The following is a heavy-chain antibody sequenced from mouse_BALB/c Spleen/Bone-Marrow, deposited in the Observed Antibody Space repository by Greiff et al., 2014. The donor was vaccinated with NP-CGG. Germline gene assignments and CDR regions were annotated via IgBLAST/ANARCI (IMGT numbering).Heavy chain of an antibody. CDR2: INPSTGYT. CDR1: GYTFTSYW. CDR3: ARSRDGYDSFAY. V-gene: IGHV1-7*01. J-gene: IGHJ3*01. Sequence: QVQLKQSGAELAKPGASVKMSCKASGYTFTSYWMHWVKQRPGQGLEWIGYINPSTGYTEYNQKFKDKATLTADKSSGTAYMQLSSLTSEDSAVYYCARSRDGYDSFAYWGQGTLVTVSA. D-gene: IGHD2-2*01.